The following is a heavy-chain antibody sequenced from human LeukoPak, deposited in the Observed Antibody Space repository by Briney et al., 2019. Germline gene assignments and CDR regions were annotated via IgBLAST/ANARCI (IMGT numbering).Heavy chain of an antibody. D-gene: IGHD1-26*01. V-gene: IGHV4-39*02. CDR1: GGSISSSSYY. J-gene: IGHJ5*02. CDR3: ARDGEWELLGWFDP. Sequence: PSETLSLTCTVSGGSISSSSYYWGWIRQPPGKGLEWIGSIYYSGSTYYNPSLKSRVTISVDTSKNQFPLKLSSVTAADTAVYYCARDGEWELLGWFDPWGQGTLVTVSS. CDR2: IYYSGST.